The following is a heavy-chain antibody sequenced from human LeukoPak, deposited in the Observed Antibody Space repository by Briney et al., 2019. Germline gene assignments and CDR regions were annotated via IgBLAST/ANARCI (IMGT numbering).Heavy chain of an antibody. D-gene: IGHD2-2*01. CDR2: IYPSDSDT. CDR3: ARRHSYCTSSSCYLYLDT. V-gene: IGHV5-51*01. CDR1: GYSFATYW. J-gene: IGHJ4*02. Sequence: GESLQISCNGSGYSFATYWIAWVRQMPGKGLEWMGDIYPSDSDTKYSLSFQGQVTISADTSLSTAYLQWSSLQSSDSAIYFCARRHSYCTSSSCYLYLDTWGQGTLVTVSS.